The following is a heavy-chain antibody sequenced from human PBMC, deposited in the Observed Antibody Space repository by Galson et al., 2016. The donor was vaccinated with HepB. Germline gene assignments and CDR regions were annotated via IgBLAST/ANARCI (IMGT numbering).Heavy chain of an antibody. D-gene: IGHD6-13*01. CDR2: PWHTGSS. Sequence: SETLSLTCTVTGGSISSSSYWGWFRQSPGKGLEWIATPWHTGSSTYLSPSPKSRLTSTLDLSKNQFSISLNTVTPEDTALYYCASAKAAGTAFYLWGQGTMVTVSS. CDR1: GGSISSSSY. V-gene: IGHV4-39*01. J-gene: IGHJ3*01. CDR3: ASAKAAGTAFYL.